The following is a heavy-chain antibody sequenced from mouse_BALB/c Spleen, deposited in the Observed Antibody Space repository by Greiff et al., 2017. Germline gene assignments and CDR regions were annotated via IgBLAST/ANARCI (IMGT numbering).Heavy chain of an antibody. CDR3: NAHYYDYGFDY. CDR2: IDPENGDT. Sequence: VQLQQSGAELVRSGASVKLSCTASGFNIKDYYMHWVKQRPEQGLEWIGWIDPENGDTEYAPKFQGKATMTADTSSNTAYLQLSSLTSEDTAVYCCNAHYYDYGFDYWGQGTTLTVSS. CDR1: GFNIKDYY. J-gene: IGHJ2*01. D-gene: IGHD2-4*01. V-gene: IGHV14-4*02.